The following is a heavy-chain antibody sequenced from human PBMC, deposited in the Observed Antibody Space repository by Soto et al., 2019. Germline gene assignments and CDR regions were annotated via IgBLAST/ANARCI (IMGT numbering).Heavy chain of an antibody. CDR3: ARISNDYGGNGAFDY. CDR2: VHYSGRA. V-gene: IGHV4-59*01. J-gene: IGHJ4*02. D-gene: IGHD4-17*01. Sequence: SETLSLTCTVSGGSISNSYWIWIRQPPGKGLDWIGYVHYSGRATYNPSLKSRVSISVDTSKNQFSLNMSSVTAADTAVYYCARISNDYGGNGAFDYWGQGTLVTVSS. CDR1: GGSISNSY.